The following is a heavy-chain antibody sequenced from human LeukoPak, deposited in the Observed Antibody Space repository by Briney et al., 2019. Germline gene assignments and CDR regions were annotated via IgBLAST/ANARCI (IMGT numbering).Heavy chain of an antibody. CDR2: IKQDGSEK. CDR3: ARAMDSSSWFLDY. CDR1: GFTFSSYW. J-gene: IGHJ4*02. D-gene: IGHD6-13*01. V-gene: IGHV3-7*01. Sequence: GGSLRLSCAASGFTFSSYWMSWVRQAPGKGLEWVANIKQDGSEKYYVDSVKGRFTISRDNAKNSLYLQMNSLRAEDTAVYYCARAMDSSSWFLDYWGQGTLVTVSS.